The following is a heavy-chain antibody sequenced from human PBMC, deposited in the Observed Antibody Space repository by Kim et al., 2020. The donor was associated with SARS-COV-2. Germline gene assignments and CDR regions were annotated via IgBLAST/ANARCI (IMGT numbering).Heavy chain of an antibody. V-gene: IGHV1-69*13. CDR2: IIPIFGTA. D-gene: IGHD2-2*01. CDR3: AREGEDIVVVPAASGYYYYGMDV. Sequence: SVKVSCKASGGTFSSYAISWVRQAPGQGLEWMGGIIPIFGTANYAQKFQGRVTITADESTSTAYMELSSLRSEDTAVYYCAREGEDIVVVPAASGYYYYGMDVWGQGTTVTVSS. J-gene: IGHJ6*02. CDR1: GGTFSSYA.